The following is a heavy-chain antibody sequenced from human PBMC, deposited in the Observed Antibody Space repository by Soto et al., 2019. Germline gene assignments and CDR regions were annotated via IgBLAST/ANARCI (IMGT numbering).Heavy chain of an antibody. D-gene: IGHD6-19*01. CDR3: ARKPYGTAVAGIWFDP. CDR2: ISAYNGNT. J-gene: IGHJ5*02. V-gene: IGHV1-18*01. Sequence: QVQLVQSGAEVKKPGASVKVSCKASGYTFTSYGISWVRQAPGQGLEWMGWISAYNGNTNYAQKLQGRVTMTTDTATSTAHMELRSLRSDDTAVYYCARKPYGTAVAGIWFDPWGQGTLVTVSS. CDR1: GYTFTSYG.